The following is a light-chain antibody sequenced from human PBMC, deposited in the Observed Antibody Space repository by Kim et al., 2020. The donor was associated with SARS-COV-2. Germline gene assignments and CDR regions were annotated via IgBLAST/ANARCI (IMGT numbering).Light chain of an antibody. CDR1: QSVSSN. V-gene: IGKV3-15*01. Sequence: VSAGERASRSCRASQSVSSNLAWYQQKPGQAPRLLIYGASSRVTDVPARFSGSGSGTEFTLTISSLQSEDFVVYYCQQYNNWPPTFGQGTKVDIK. J-gene: IGKJ1*01. CDR2: GAS. CDR3: QQYNNWPPT.